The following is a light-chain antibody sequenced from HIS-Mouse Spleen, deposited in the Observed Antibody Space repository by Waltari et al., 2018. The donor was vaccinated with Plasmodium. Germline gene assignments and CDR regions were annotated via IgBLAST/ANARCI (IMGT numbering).Light chain of an antibody. CDR3: YSTDSSGNHRV. Sequence: SYELTQPPSVSVSPGQTARITCSGDALPTKYAYWYQQKSGQAPLLVIYEESKRPTGIPERFSGSSSGTMATLTISGAQVEDEADYYCYSTDSSGNHRVFGGGTKLTVL. V-gene: IGLV3-10*01. J-gene: IGLJ3*02. CDR2: EES. CDR1: ALPTKY.